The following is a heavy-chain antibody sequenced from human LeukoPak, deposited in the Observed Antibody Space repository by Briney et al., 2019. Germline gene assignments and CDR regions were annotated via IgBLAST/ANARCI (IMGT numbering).Heavy chain of an antibody. CDR2: IYYSGGT. J-gene: IGHJ4*02. V-gene: IGHV4-59*08. CDR1: GGSISSYY. D-gene: IGHD6-19*01. CDR3: ARRYSSGWYYLDY. Sequence: SETLSLTCTVSGGSISSYYWSWIRQPPGKGLEWIGYIYYSGGTNYNPSLKSRVTISVDTSKNQFSLKLSSVTAADTAVYYCARRYSSGWYYLDYWGQGTLVTVSS.